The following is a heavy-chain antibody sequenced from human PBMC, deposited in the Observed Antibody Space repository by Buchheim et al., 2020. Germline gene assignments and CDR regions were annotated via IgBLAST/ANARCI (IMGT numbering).Heavy chain of an antibody. V-gene: IGHV2-70*15. D-gene: IGHD4-11*01. Sequence: QVTLRESGPALVKPTQTLTLTCTFSGFSLSTSGMCVGWLRQPPGKALEWLARIDWDDDKYYSTSLKTRLTISKDTSKNQVVLTMTNMDPVDTATYYCARSQLIMTTVRSQNWYFDLWGRGTL. CDR2: IDWDDDK. CDR3: ARSQLIMTTVRSQNWYFDL. J-gene: IGHJ2*01. CDR1: GFSLSTSGMC.